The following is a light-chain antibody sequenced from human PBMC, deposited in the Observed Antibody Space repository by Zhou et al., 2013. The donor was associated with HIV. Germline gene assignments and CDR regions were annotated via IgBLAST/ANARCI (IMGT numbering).Light chain of an antibody. CDR3: QQYHNWPLT. J-gene: IGKJ4*01. V-gene: IGKV3-15*01. CDR2: DAS. CDR1: QSVGSS. Sequence: EIVLTQSPATLSLSPGEGATLSCWASQSVGSSLAWYQHKPGQAPRLLICDASTRATGIPTRFSGSGSGTEFTLTISSLQSEDFAVYYCQQYHNWPLTFGGGTKVEI.